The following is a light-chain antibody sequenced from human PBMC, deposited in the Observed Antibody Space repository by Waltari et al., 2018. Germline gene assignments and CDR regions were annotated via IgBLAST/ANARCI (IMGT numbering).Light chain of an antibody. V-gene: IGKV3D-20*02. Sequence: EIVLTQSPGTLSLSPGERATLSCRASQSVSSSSLAWYQQKPGQAPRPLIYGASSRATGVPDRFSGSGSGTDFTLTISRLEPEDFAVYYCQHRDNWPLLITFGPGTKVDF. J-gene: IGKJ3*01. CDR1: QSVSSSS. CDR2: GAS. CDR3: QHRDNWPLLIT.